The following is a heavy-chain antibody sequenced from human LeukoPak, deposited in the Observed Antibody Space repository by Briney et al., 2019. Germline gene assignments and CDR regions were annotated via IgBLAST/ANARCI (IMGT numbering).Heavy chain of an antibody. D-gene: IGHD6-19*01. CDR2: ISGSSPYI. V-gene: IGHV3-21*01. CDR1: GFTVSNYT. CDR3: ATNSSGWSPSSV. Sequence: GGSLRLSCAASGFTVSNYTINWVRQAPGKGLEWVSSISGSSPYIYYADSVKGRFTISRDNAKNSLYLQMNRLTAEDTAVYYCATNSSGWSPSSVWGQGTLVTVSS. J-gene: IGHJ4*02.